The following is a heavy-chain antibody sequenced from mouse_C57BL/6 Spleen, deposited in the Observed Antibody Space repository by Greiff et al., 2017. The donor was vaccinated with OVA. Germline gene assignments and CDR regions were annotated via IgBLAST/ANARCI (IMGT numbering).Heavy chain of an antibody. V-gene: IGHV3-6*01. Sequence: EVKLMESGPGLVKPSQSLSLTCSVTGYSITSGYYWNWIRQFPGNKLEWMGYISYDGSNNYNPSLKNRISITRDTSKNQFFLKLNSVTTEDTATYYCARYDDYDGVYYFDYWGQGTTLTVSS. D-gene: IGHD2-4*01. CDR3: ARYDDYDGVYYFDY. CDR2: ISYDGSN. CDR1: GYSITSGYY. J-gene: IGHJ2*01.